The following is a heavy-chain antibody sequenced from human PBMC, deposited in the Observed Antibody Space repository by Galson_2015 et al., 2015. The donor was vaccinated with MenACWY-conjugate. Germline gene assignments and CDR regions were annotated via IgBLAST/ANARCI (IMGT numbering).Heavy chain of an antibody. V-gene: IGHV1-69*06. CDR1: ADTFRRHS. Sequence: SVKVSCKASADTFRRHSISWVRLVPGQGLEWMGKFTPILDTATYAEKFQDRLTITADKSTSTVYMEMSSLRSEDSAVYYCGRDFGVAIMHYGMDIWGQGTTVTVSS. D-gene: IGHD3-3*01. CDR2: FTPILDTA. CDR3: GRDFGVAIMHYGMDI. J-gene: IGHJ6*02.